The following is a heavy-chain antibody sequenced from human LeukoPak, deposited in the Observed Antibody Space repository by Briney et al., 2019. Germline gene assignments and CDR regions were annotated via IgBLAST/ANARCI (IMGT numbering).Heavy chain of an antibody. CDR1: GGSVSSGSYY. J-gene: IGHJ6*02. CDR3: ARVVRPYYYGMDV. Sequence: SETLSLTCTASGGSVSSGSYYWSWIRQPPGKGLEWIGYIYYSGSTNYNPSLKSRVTISVDTSKNQFSLKLSSVTAADTAVYYCARVVRPYYYGMDVWGQGTTVTVSS. V-gene: IGHV4-61*01. CDR2: IYYSGST. D-gene: IGHD3-16*01.